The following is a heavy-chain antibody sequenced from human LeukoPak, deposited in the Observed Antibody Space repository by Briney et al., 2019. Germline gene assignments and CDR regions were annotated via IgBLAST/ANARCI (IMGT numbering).Heavy chain of an antibody. J-gene: IGHJ4*02. D-gene: IGHD1-26*01. CDR3: ARNYRNSGSFLPANY. V-gene: IGHV4-4*07. Sequence: PSETLSLTCTVSGGSISSYYWSWIRQPAGKGLEWIGRIYTSGSTYYNPSLKSRVTISVDTSKNQFSLKLSSVTAADTAVYYCARNYRNSGSFLPANYWGQGTLVTVSS. CDR2: IYTSGST. CDR1: GGSISSYY.